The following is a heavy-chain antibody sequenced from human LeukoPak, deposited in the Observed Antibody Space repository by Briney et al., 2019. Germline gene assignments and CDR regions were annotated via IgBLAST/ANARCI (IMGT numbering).Heavy chain of an antibody. Sequence: PGGSLRLSCAASGXTFTSYGMHWVRQSPGKGLEWVALITHDGYYKYYSDSVKGRFTISSDTSKNTLYLQMNSLRAEDTAVYYCARDLSPVVRASPMGYWGQGTLVTVSS. CDR3: ARDLSPVVRASPMGY. J-gene: IGHJ4*02. D-gene: IGHD3-10*01. CDR1: GXTFTSYG. V-gene: IGHV3-30*03. CDR2: ITHDGYYK.